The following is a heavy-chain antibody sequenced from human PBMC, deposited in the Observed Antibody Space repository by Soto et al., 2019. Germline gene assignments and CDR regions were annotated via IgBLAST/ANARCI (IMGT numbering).Heavy chain of an antibody. V-gene: IGHV4-59*12. CDR1: GGSISSYY. J-gene: IGHJ6*02. CDR3: ASARSDRRYGMDV. CDR2: IYYSGSA. Sequence: SETLSLTCTVSGGSISSYYWSWIRQTPGKGLQYIGYIYYSGSANYNPSLKSRATVSVDTSKNQFSLKLSSVTAADTAVYYCASARSDRRYGMDVWGQGTTVTVSS.